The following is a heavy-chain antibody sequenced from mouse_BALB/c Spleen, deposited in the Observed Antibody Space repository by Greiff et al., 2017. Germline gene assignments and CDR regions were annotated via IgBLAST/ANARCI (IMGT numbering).Heavy chain of an antibody. V-gene: IGHV5-6-5*01. CDR3: ARASGSSYAMDY. CDR2: ISSGGST. Sequence: EVMLVESGGGLVKPGGSLKLSCAASGFTFSSYAMSWVRQTPEKRLEWVASISSGGSTYYPDSVKGRFTISRDNARNILYLQMSSLRSEDTAMYYCARASGSSYAMDYWGQGTSVTVSS. D-gene: IGHD1-1*01. J-gene: IGHJ4*01. CDR1: GFTFSSYA.